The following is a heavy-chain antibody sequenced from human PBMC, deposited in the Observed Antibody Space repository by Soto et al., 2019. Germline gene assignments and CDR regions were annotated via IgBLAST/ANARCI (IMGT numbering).Heavy chain of an antibody. Sequence: ETLSLIFTVSGGSMRNYFWTWIRQPPGKGLEWIGYIHYSGTTSFFPSYNPSLRSRVTISEDTSKNQFSLKLLSVNTADTAVYFCAAGEASSRNLAPYYLDFWGQGTLVTVSS. V-gene: IGHV4-59*01. D-gene: IGHD6-13*01. CDR1: GGSMRNYF. CDR3: AAGEASSRNLAPYYLDF. CDR2: IHYSGTT. J-gene: IGHJ4*02.